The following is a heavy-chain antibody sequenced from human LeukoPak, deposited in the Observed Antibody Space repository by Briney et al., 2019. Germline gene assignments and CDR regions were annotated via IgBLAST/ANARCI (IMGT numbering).Heavy chain of an antibody. V-gene: IGHV1-69*04. CDR3: ARLVVTAIPVLDS. Sequence: SVKVSCKASGGTFSSYAISWVRQAPGQGLEWMGRIIPILGIANYAQKFQGRVTITADKSTSTAYMELSSLRSEDSAVYYCARLVVTAIPVLDSWGLGTLVTVSS. CDR2: IIPILGIA. D-gene: IGHD2-21*02. J-gene: IGHJ4*02. CDR1: GGTFSSYA.